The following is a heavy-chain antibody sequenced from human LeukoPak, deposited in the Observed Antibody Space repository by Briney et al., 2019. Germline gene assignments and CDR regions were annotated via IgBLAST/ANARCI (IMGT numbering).Heavy chain of an antibody. CDR2: INPNSGGT. CDR3: ASFEVGA. D-gene: IGHD3-10*01. CDR1: GYTFTGYY. J-gene: IGHJ5*02. Sequence: GASVKVSCKASGYTFTGYYMHWVRQAPGQGLEWMGWINPNSGGTNYAQKFQGRGTMTRDTSITTVYMELSRLRSDETAVFYCASFEVGAWGQGTLVTVSS. V-gene: IGHV1-2*02.